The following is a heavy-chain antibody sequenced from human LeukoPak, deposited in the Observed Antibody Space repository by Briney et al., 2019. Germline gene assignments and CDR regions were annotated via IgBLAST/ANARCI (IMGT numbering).Heavy chain of an antibody. CDR3: ARDPRWLTPDCTSISCYENYFDP. D-gene: IGHD2-2*01. CDR2: IYHTGSA. Sequence: SDTLSLTCVVSGFSIRSGYQWAWIRQPLGKGLEWIGSIYHTGSAHYNPSLKSRVTISIDTSNNQFSLRLNSVTAADTAVYYCARDPRWLTPDCTSISCYENYFDPWGQGILVTVSS. J-gene: IGHJ4*02. CDR1: GFSIRSGYQ. V-gene: IGHV4-38-2*02.